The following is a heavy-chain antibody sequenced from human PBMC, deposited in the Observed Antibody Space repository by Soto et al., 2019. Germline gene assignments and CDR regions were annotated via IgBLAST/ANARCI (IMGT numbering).Heavy chain of an antibody. Sequence: EVQLVESGGGLVQPGGSLRLSCAASGFTFRNYWMYWVRQAPGQGLEWVSRINSDGSVSSYADSVKGRLTISRDNVKNSLYLLMDSLRAEDTAVYYCARGDCVGGSCYSLAGSFYYYMGAWGKGTTVTVFS. CDR2: INSDGSVS. CDR3: ARGDCVGGSCYSLAGSFYYYMGA. CDR1: GFTFRNYW. J-gene: IGHJ6*03. D-gene: IGHD2-15*01. V-gene: IGHV3-74*02.